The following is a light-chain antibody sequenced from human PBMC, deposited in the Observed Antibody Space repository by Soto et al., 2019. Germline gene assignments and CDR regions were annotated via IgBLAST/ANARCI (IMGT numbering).Light chain of an antibody. J-gene: IGKJ4*01. CDR3: QQFSSYPLT. CDR2: DAS. CDR1: QTVRNNY. V-gene: IGKV3-20*01. Sequence: EFVLTHSPGTLSFSAGETATLSCRASQTVRNNYLAWYQQKPGQAPRLLIYDASSRATGIPDRFSGGGSGTDFTLTISRLEPEDFAVYYCQQFSSYPLTFGGGTKVDIK.